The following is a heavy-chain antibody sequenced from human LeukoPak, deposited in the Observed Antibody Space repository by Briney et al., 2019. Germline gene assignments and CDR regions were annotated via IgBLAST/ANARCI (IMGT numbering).Heavy chain of an antibody. Sequence: GASVKVSCKTSGDTFTSYYMHWVRQAPGQGLQWMGIVNPTDGGTQYAQNFQGRVTMTRDTSTSTVYMELSSLTSEDTAVYFCTRSGVVGAPGDFDCWGQGTLITVSS. D-gene: IGHD2-15*01. CDR2: VNPTDGGT. CDR1: GDTFTSYY. CDR3: TRSGVVGAPGDFDC. V-gene: IGHV1-46*01. J-gene: IGHJ4*02.